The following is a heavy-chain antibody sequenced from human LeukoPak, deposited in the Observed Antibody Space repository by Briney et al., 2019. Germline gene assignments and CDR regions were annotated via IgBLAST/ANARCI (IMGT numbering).Heavy chain of an antibody. CDR1: GGTFSSYA. CDR2: IIPIIGTA. Sequence: ASVKVSCKASGGTFSSYAISWVRQAPGQGLEWMGRIIPIIGTANYAQKFQGRVTMTRDTSTSTVYMELSSLRSEDTAVYYCARGYGDSYYYYGMDVWGQGTTVTVSS. J-gene: IGHJ6*02. V-gene: IGHV1-69*04. D-gene: IGHD4-17*01. CDR3: ARGYGDSYYYYGMDV.